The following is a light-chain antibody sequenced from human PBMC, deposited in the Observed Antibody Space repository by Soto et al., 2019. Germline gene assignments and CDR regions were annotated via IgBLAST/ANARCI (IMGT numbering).Light chain of an antibody. CDR1: SSDVVTYNL. CDR2: EGT. Sequence: QSALTQPASVSGSPGQSINISCTGTSSDVVTYNLVSWYQQHPGKAPTVLIYEGTKRPSGVSNRFSGSKSGNTASLTISGLQTEDEADYYCCSGAGSNNYVFGTGTKLTVL. V-gene: IGLV2-23*01. J-gene: IGLJ1*01. CDR3: CSGAGSNNYV.